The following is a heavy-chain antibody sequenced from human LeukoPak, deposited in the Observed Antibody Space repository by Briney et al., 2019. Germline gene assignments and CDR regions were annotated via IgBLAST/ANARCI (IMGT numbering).Heavy chain of an antibody. CDR1: GGFISSGTHY. D-gene: IGHD1-7*01. V-gene: IGHV4-61*02. Sequence: PSQTLSLTCDVSGGFISSGTHYWIWVRQPVGKGLEWLGRIFTSGSPTYNSSLESRLIISIDKSKNQFSLKLRSVTAADTAVYYCARRWNYKDGFDVWGRGTLVTVSS. CDR2: IFTSGSP. CDR3: ARRWNYKDGFDV. J-gene: IGHJ3*01.